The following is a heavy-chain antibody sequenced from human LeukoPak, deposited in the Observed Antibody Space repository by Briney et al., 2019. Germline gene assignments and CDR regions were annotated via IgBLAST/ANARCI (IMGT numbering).Heavy chain of an antibody. J-gene: IGHJ6*03. CDR2: INHSGST. CDR3: ARWGTDLWVPGVFYYYMDV. D-gene: IGHD3-16*01. V-gene: IGHV4-34*01. Sequence: PSETLSLTCAVYGGYFSGYYWSWIRQPPGKGLEWIGEINHSGSTNYNASLKSRVTISVDTSKNQFSLKLRSVTAADTAVYYCARWGTDLWVPGVFYYYMDVWGEGTTVTVSS. CDR1: GGYFSGYY.